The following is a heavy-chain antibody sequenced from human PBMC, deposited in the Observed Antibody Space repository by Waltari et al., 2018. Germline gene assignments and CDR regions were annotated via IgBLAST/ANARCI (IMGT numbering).Heavy chain of an antibody. CDR3: AREQYCSSTSCYQYYYYGMDV. Sequence: DVQLVESGGGLVKPGGSLRLSCAASGFTFSSYSMNWVRQAPGKGLEWVSYISSSGSTIYYADSVKGRFTISRDNAKNSLYLQMNSLRAEDTAVYYCAREQYCSSTSCYQYYYYGMDVWGQGTTVTVSS. D-gene: IGHD2-2*01. CDR2: ISSSGSTI. J-gene: IGHJ6*02. V-gene: IGHV3-21*05. CDR1: GFTFSSYS.